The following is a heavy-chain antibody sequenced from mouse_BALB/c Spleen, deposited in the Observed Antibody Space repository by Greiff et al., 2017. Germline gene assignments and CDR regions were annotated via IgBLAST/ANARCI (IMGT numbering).Heavy chain of an antibody. CDR1: GFSLTGYG. V-gene: IGHV2-6-7*01. J-gene: IGHJ4*01. Sequence: VHLVESGPGLVAPSQSLSITCTVSGFSLTGYGVNWVRQPPGKGLEWLGMIWGDGSTDYNSALKYRLSISKDNSKSQVFLKMNSLQTDDTARYYCARVGLLRLRDYAMDYWGQGTSVTVSS. D-gene: IGHD1-2*01. CDR2: IWGDGST. CDR3: ARVGLLRLRDYAMDY.